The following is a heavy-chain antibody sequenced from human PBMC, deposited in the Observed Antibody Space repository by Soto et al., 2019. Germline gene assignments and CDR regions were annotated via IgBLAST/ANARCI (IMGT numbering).Heavy chain of an antibody. CDR2: VIPIFGTA. D-gene: IGHD2-15*01. J-gene: IGHJ6*01. CDR3: ARSQGGSRSLDIYYYYYYGMDV. Sequence: QVQLVQSGAEVKKPGSSVKVSCKAPGGTFSSYAISWVRQAPGQGLEWMGGVIPIFGTAKYAQKVQGRVTITADESTSTGYMEPRRLRSEDTAVYYCARSQGGSRSLDIYYYYYYGMDVWGQGTTVTVSS. V-gene: IGHV1-69*01. CDR1: GGTFSSYA.